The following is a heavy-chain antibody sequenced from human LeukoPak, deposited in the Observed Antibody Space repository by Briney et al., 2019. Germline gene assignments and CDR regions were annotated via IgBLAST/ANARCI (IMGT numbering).Heavy chain of an antibody. V-gene: IGHV3-49*04. CDR1: GFTFGDYA. CDR3: TREGDYLDY. J-gene: IGHJ4*02. CDR2: IRSKAYGGTT. Sequence: GGSLRLSCTASGFTFGDYAMSWVRQAPGKGQEWVGFIRSKAYGGTTEYAASVKGRFTISRDDSKSIAYLQMNSLKTEDTAVYYCTREGDYLDYWGQGTLVTVSS.